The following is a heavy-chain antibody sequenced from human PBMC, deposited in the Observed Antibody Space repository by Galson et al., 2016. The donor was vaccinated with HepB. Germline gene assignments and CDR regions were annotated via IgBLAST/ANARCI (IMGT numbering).Heavy chain of an antibody. CDR3: AVYGNTRPSRSFGP. Sequence: SLRLSCAGSGLTFSNNWMTWVRQAPGRGLEWVAYINQDGSNKAYVGSVKGRFTVSRDNAKNSLYLQMNSLRVEDTAVYYCAVYGNTRPSRSFGPWGQGTLVTVSS. CDR2: INQDGSNK. CDR1: GLTFSNNW. V-gene: IGHV3-7*03. D-gene: IGHD2-8*01. J-gene: IGHJ5*02.